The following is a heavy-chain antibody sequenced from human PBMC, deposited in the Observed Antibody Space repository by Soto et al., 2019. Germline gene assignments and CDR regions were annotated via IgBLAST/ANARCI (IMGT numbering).Heavy chain of an antibody. V-gene: IGHV3-30-3*01. CDR2: ISFDGSNK. CDR1: GFNFGSYA. Sequence: PGGSLRLSCEASGFNFGSYAMHWVRQTPGKGPEWVAVISFDGSNKFYAESVKGRITISRDNSKNTLFLQMNSLRPEDTAVYYCARDMGYSYRTGYGLDVWGQGTTVTVS. D-gene: IGHD5-18*01. CDR3: ARDMGYSYRTGYGLDV. J-gene: IGHJ6*02.